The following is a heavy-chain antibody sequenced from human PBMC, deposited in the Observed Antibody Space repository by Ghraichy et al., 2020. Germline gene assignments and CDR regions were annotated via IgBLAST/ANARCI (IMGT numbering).Heavy chain of an antibody. Sequence: SETLSLTCTVSGGSINSNYWSWIRQPPGKGLEWIGWIYYSGSTIYNPSIKSRVTISVDRSKNQFSLKVRSVTAADTAVYYCARDPGVIGYNYMEAFDIWGQGTTVTVSS. CDR3: ARDPGVIGYNYMEAFDI. J-gene: IGHJ3*02. CDR2: IYYSGST. V-gene: IGHV4-59*01. D-gene: IGHD5-24*01. CDR1: GGSINSNY.